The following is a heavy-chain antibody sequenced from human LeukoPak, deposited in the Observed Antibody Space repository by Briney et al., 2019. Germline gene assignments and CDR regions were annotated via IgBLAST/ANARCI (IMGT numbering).Heavy chain of an antibody. D-gene: IGHD3-22*01. V-gene: IGHV1-69*06. J-gene: IGHJ4*02. CDR3: AVGDNGYDSSGYYYGGPIDY. CDR2: IIPIFGTA. Sequence: SVKVSCKASGGTFSSYAISWVRQAPGQGLDWMGGIIPIFGTANYAQKFQGRVTITADKSTSTAYMELSSLRSEDTAVYYCAVGDNGYDSSGYYYGGPIDYWGQGTLVTVSS. CDR1: GGTFSSYA.